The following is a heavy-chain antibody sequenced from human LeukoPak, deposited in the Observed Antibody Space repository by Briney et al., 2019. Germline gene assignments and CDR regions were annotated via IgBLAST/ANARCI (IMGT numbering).Heavy chain of an antibody. CDR2: IYYSGST. CDR1: GGSISSYY. V-gene: IGHV4-59*04. CDR3: AIGYSSSSGIDY. J-gene: IGHJ4*02. D-gene: IGHD6-6*01. Sequence: SETLSLTCTVSGGSISSYYWSWIRQPPGKGLEWIGYIYYSGSTYYNPSLMSRVTISVDTSKNQFSLKLSSVTAADTAVYYCAIGYSSSSGIDYWGQGTLVTVSS.